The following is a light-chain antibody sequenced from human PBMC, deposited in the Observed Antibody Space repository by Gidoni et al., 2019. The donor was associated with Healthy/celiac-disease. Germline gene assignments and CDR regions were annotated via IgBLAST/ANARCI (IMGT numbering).Light chain of an antibody. CDR2: DAS. V-gene: IGKV3-11*01. CDR3: QQRSNWPPLT. CDR1: QSISTY. Sequence: EIVLTQSPATLSLSPGESATLSCRASQSISTYLAWYQQKPGQAARLLIYDASNRATGIPARFSGGGSGTDFTLTISSLEPEDFAVYYCQQRSNWPPLTFGGGTKVEIK. J-gene: IGKJ4*01.